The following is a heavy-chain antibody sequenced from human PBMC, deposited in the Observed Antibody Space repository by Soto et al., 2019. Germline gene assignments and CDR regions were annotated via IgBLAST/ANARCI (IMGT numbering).Heavy chain of an antibody. CDR3: ARDNVDLIAVAGTRSVIGMDF. CDR1: GFTFSSYS. Sequence: PGGSLRLSCAASGFTFSSYSMNWVRQAPGKGLEWVSYISSSSNTIYYADSVKGRFTISRDNAKNSLYLQMNSLRAEDTAVYYCARDNVDLIAVAGTRSVIGMDFWGKGTTVTVSS. D-gene: IGHD6-19*01. CDR2: ISSSSNTI. J-gene: IGHJ6*04. V-gene: IGHV3-48*01.